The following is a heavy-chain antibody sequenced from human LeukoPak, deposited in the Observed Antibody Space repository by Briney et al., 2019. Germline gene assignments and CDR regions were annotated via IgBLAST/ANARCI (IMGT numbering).Heavy chain of an antibody. CDR3: ARYFFTPYYYDSSGHWDY. Sequence: PGGSLRLSCVGSGFTFSPYWVSSICQAPGKGLEWVANIKQDGSEKYYVDSVKGRFTISRDNAKNSLYMKMNSLRVEGMAVYYCARYFFTPYYYDSSGHWDYWGQGTLVTVSS. V-gene: IGHV3-7*01. J-gene: IGHJ4*02. CDR2: IKQDGSEK. CDR1: GFTFSPYW. D-gene: IGHD3-22*01.